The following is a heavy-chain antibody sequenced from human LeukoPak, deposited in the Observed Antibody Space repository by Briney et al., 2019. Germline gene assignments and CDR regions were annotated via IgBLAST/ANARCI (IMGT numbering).Heavy chain of an antibody. D-gene: IGHD2-2*01. J-gene: IGHJ4*02. CDR3: ARGYCSSTSCYLFDY. CDR1: GGSISSSSYY. Sequence: SETLSLTCTVSGGSISSSSYYWGWIRQPPGKGLEWIGSIYYSGSTYYNPSLKSRVTISVDTSKNQFSLKLSSVTAADTAVYYCARGYCSSTSCYLFDYWGQGTLVTVSS. CDR2: IYYSGST. V-gene: IGHV4-39*07.